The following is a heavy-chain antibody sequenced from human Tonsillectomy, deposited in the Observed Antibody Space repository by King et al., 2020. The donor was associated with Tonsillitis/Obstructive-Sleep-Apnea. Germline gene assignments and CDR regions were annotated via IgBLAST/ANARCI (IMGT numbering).Heavy chain of an antibody. D-gene: IGHD6-19*01. CDR3: ARLQYRSGWYADY. Sequence: QLVQSGAEVKKPGESLRISCKGSGYSFTNYWINWVRQVPGKGMEWMGRIDPSDSYTNYSPSLQGHVTISADKSISTAYLQWSSLKASDTAMYYCARLQYRSGWYADYWGQRALVTVSS. J-gene: IGHJ4*02. V-gene: IGHV5-10-1*01. CDR2: IDPSDSYT. CDR1: GYSFTNYW.